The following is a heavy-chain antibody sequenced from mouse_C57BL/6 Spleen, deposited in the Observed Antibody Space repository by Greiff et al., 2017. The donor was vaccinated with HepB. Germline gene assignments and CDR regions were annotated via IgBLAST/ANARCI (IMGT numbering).Heavy chain of an antibody. CDR2: IDPSDSYT. D-gene: IGHD1-1*01. CDR1: GYTFTSYW. CDR3: ARRTTVDAMDY. J-gene: IGHJ4*01. Sequence: VQLQQPGAELVMPGASVKLSCKASGYTFTSYWMHWVKQRPGQGLEWIGEIDPSDSYTTYNQKFKGKSTLTVDKSSSTAYMQLSSLTSEDSAVYYCARRTTVDAMDYWGQGTSVTVSS. V-gene: IGHV1-69*01.